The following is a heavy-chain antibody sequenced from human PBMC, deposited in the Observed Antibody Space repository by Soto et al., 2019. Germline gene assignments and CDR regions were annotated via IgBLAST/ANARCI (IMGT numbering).Heavy chain of an antibody. CDR3: ARHVPAAGYYYGMDV. V-gene: IGHV1-69*12. CDR1: GGTFSSYA. CDR2: IIPIFGTA. Sequence: QVQLVQSGAEVKKPGSSVKVSCKASGGTFSSYAISWVRQAPGQGLEWMGGIIPIFGTANYAQKFQGRVTITADESTSTTYMELSGLRSDDTAVYYCARHVPAAGYYYGMDVWGQGTTVTVSS. J-gene: IGHJ6*02. D-gene: IGHD2-2*01.